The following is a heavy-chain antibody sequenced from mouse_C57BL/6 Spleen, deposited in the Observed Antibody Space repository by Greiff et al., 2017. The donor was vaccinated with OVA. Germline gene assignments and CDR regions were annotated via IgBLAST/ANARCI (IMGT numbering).Heavy chain of an antibody. CDR2: IDPETGGT. J-gene: IGHJ2*01. D-gene: IGHD1-1*01. CDR1: GYTFTDYE. CDR3: TRYYYGSSQLFDY. Sequence: QVQLQQSGAELVRPGASVTLSCKASGYTFTDYEMHWVKQTPVHGLEWIGAIDPETGGTAYSQKFKGKAILTADKSSSTAYMELRSLTSEDSAVYYCTRYYYGSSQLFDYWGQGTTLTVSS. V-gene: IGHV1-15*01.